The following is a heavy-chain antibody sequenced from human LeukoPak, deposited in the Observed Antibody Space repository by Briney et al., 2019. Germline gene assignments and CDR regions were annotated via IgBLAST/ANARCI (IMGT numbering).Heavy chain of an antibody. V-gene: IGHV3-30*02. CDR3: AKDRGYYDSSVYYLY. CDR2: IRYDGSNK. D-gene: IGHD3-22*01. Sequence: GGSLRLSCAASGFTFSSYGMHWVRQAPGKGLEWVAFIRYDGSNKYYADSVKGRFTISRDNSKNTLYLQMNSLRAEDTAVYYCAKDRGYYDSSVYYLYWGQGTLVTVSS. J-gene: IGHJ4*02. CDR1: GFTFSSYG.